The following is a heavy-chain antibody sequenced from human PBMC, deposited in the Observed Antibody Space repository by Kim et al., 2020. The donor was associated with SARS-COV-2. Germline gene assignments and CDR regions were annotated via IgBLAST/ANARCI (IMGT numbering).Heavy chain of an antibody. CDR1: GFTFSSYA. Sequence: GGSLRLSCAASGFTFSSYAMSWVRQAPGKGLEWVSAISGSGGSTYYADSVKGRFTISRDNSKNTLYLQMNSLRAEDTAVYYCAKDRGPRGATNGMDVWGQGTTVTVSS. J-gene: IGHJ6*02. D-gene: IGHD1-26*01. V-gene: IGHV3-23*01. CDR2: ISGSGGST. CDR3: AKDRGPRGATNGMDV.